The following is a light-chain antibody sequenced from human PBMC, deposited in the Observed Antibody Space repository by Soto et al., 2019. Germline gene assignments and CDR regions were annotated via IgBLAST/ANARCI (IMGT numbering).Light chain of an antibody. V-gene: IGKV1-12*01. CDR3: QQAKSFPLT. J-gene: IGKJ5*01. CDR1: QNSGNW. CDR2: AAS. Sequence: DIQMTQSPSSVSASGGDRVTITCRASQNSGNWLAWYQQKPGKAPKLLIYAASTLRGGVPSRFSGSGSGTDFTLTISSLQPDEFATYYCQQAKSFPLTFGQGTRLEFK.